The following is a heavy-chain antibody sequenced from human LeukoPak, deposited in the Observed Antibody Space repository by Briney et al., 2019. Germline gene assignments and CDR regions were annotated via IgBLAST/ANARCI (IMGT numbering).Heavy chain of an antibody. CDR2: ISGSGGST. V-gene: IGHV3-23*01. J-gene: IGHJ4*02. D-gene: IGHD5-24*01. CDR3: ARGTPIWLHTNLDY. CDR1: GFTFSSYS. Sequence: GGSLRLSCAAPGFTFSSYSMNWVRQAPGKGLEWVSAISGSGGSTYYADSVKGRFTISRDNSKNTLYLQMNSLRAEDTAVYYCARGTPIWLHTNLDYWGQGTLVTVSS.